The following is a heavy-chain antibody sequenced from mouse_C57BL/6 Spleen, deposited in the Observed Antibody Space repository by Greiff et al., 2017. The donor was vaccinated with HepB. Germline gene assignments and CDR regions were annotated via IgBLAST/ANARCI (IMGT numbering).Heavy chain of an antibody. J-gene: IGHJ3*01. CDR2: INPNNGGT. Sequence: EVQRKEAGQEGGKPGATVKISGKAGGETFTEEERKGGKQRNGNSLEWIGDINPNNGGTSYNQKFKGKATLTVDKSSSTAYMELRSLTSEDSAVYYCARRIYYDYDEAWFAYWGQGTLVTVSA. CDR3: ARRIYYDYDEAWFAY. D-gene: IGHD2-4*01. CDR1: GETFTEEE. V-gene: IGHV1-26*01.